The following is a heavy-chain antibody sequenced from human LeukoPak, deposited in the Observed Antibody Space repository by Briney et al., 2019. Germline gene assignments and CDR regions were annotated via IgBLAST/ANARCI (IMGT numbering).Heavy chain of an antibody. CDR3: ARDPVDTAMVTLDY. D-gene: IGHD5-18*01. CDR2: IGGSGGST. CDR1: GVTFSSYA. Sequence: GGSLRLSCAASGVTFSSYAMSWVRQAPGKGLEWVSAIGGSGGSTYYADSVKGRFTISRDNSKNTLYLQMNSLRAEDTAVYYCARDPVDTAMVTLDYWGQGALVTVSS. V-gene: IGHV3-23*01. J-gene: IGHJ4*02.